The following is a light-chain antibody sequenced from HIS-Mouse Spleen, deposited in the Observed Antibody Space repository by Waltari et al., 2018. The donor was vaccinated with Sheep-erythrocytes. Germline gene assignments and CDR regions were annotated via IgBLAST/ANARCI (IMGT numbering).Light chain of an antibody. J-gene: IGLJ1*01. CDR1: SSDVGGYNY. Sequence: QSALTQPRSVSGSPGQSVTIPCPGTSSDVGGYNYFPWYQQHPGKAPNLMIYDVSKRPSGVPDRFSGSKSGNTASLTISGLQAEDEADYYCCSYAGSYNHVFATGTKVTVL. V-gene: IGLV2-11*01. CDR2: DVS. CDR3: CSYAGSYNHV.